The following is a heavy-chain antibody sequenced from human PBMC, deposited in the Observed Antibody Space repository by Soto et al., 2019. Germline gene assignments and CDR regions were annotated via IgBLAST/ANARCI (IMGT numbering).Heavy chain of an antibody. CDR2: IYPGDSDT. D-gene: IGHD6-6*01. J-gene: IGHJ5*02. CDR1: GYSFSSYW. V-gene: IGHV5-51*01. Sequence: PGESLKISCKGSGYSFSSYWIAWVRQMPGKGLEWMGIIYPGDSDTRYSPSFQGQVTISADKSNNTAYLQWSSLKASDTAMYYCARQDSSPSETRFDPWGQGILVTVSS. CDR3: ARQDSSPSETRFDP.